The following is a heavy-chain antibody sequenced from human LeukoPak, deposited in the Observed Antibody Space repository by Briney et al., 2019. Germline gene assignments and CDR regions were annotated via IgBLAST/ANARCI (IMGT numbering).Heavy chain of an antibody. CDR2: ISAYNGNT. Sequence: ASVKVSCKASGYTFTSCGISWVRQAPGQGLEWMGWISAYNGNTNYAQKLQGRVTMTTDTSTSTAYMELRSLRSDDTAVYYCARDSYYDSSGYYFGAFDIWGQGTMVTVSS. J-gene: IGHJ3*02. CDR3: ARDSYYDSSGYYFGAFDI. V-gene: IGHV1-18*01. CDR1: GYTFTSCG. D-gene: IGHD3-22*01.